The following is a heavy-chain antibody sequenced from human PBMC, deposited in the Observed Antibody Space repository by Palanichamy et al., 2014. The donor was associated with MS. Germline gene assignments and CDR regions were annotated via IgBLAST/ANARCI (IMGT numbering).Heavy chain of an antibody. CDR2: IYDSGST. J-gene: IGHJ6*02. CDR1: GGSISSGGYY. CDR3: TRDRDYYGMDV. Sequence: QVQLQKSGPGLVKPSQTLSLTCTVSGGSISSGGYYWSWIRQHPGKGLEWIGYIYDSGSTYYNPSLKSRVTISVDTSKNQFSLKLSSVTAADTAVYYCTRDRDYYGMDVWGQGTTVTVSS. V-gene: IGHV4-31*03.